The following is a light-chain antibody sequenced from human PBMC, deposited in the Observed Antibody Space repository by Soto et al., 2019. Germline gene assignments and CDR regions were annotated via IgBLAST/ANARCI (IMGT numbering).Light chain of an antibody. CDR1: SSDIGGYDY. Sequence: QYALTQPPSASGSPGQSVTISCTGTSSDIGGYDYVSWYQQHPGKAPKLMIYEVTKRPSGVPDRFSGSKSGNSASLTVSGLQAEDEADYYCSSFAGDNNVGVFGGGTKVTVL. J-gene: IGLJ3*02. V-gene: IGLV2-8*01. CDR3: SSFAGDNNVGV. CDR2: EVT.